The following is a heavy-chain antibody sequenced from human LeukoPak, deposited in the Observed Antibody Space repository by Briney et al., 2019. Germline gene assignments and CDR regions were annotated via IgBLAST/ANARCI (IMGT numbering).Heavy chain of an antibody. CDR3: ARDRLGPPNILTDYFAPTDYDGFDF. D-gene: IGHD3-9*01. V-gene: IGHV3-21*01. CDR1: GFTFSGYS. Sequence: GGSLRLSCVASGFTFSGYSMSWVRQAPGKGLEWVSAIHSSHAYIYYADSVKGRFTISRDNAKNSVYLQMNSLRAEDTAIYYCARDRLGPPNILTDYFAPTDYDGFDFWGQGTLVTVSS. CDR2: IHSSHAYI. J-gene: IGHJ3*01.